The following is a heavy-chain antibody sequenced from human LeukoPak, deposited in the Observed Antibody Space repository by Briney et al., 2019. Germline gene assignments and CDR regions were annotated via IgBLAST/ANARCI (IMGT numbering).Heavy chain of an antibody. V-gene: IGHV3-21*05. Sequence: GGSLRLSCAASGFTFSDYSMNWVRQAPGKGLEWVSWITSSSDSIYYADSVKGRFTISRDNAKNSLYLQMNSLRAEDTAVYYCARDSSGLYYFDYWGQGTLVTVSS. CDR2: ITSSSDSI. CDR1: GFTFSDYS. D-gene: IGHD6-19*01. CDR3: ARDSSGLYYFDY. J-gene: IGHJ4*02.